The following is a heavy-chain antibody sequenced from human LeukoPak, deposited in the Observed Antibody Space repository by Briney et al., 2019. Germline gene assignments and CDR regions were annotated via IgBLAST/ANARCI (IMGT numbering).Heavy chain of an antibody. CDR2: IYYSGST. D-gene: IGHD3-10*01. CDR1: GGSISSYY. V-gene: IGHV4-59*01. J-gene: IGHJ5*02. Sequence: PSETLSLTCTVSGGSISSYYWSWIRQPPGKGLEWIGYIYYSGSTNYNPSLKSRVTISVDTSKNQFSLKLSSVTAADTAVYYCARFRRGQGTYWFDPWGQGTLVTVSS. CDR3: ARFRRGQGTYWFDP.